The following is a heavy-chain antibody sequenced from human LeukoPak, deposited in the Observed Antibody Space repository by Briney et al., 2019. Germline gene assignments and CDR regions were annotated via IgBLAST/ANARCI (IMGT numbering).Heavy chain of an antibody. CDR2: ISSTSSHI. V-gene: IGHV3-21*01. J-gene: IGHJ3*02. Sequence: GGSLRLSCAASGLTFSTYEMNWVRQAPGKGLEWVSSISSTSSHIYYGDSVKGRFTISRDNAKNSLYLQMNSLRAEDTAVYYCARGSRAFDIWGQGTMVTVSS. CDR1: GLTFSTYE. CDR3: ARGSRAFDI.